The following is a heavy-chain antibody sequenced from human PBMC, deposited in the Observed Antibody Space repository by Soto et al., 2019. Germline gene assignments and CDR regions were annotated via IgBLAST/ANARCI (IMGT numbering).Heavy chain of an antibody. V-gene: IGHV1-18*01. CDR3: ARGDGWFGELFDWFDP. J-gene: IGHJ5*02. Sequence: QVPLVQSGAEVKKPGASVKVSCKASGYTFTSYGISWVRQAPGQGLEWMGWISAYNGNTNYAQKLQCRVTMTTDTSTSTAYRELRSLRSDDAAVYYCARGDGWFGELFDWFDPWGQGTLVTVSS. CDR2: ISAYNGNT. CDR1: GYTFTSYG. D-gene: IGHD3-10*01.